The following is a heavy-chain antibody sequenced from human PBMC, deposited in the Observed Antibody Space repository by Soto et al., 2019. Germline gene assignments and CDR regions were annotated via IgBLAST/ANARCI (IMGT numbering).Heavy chain of an antibody. J-gene: IGHJ6*02. CDR3: ASYSGSYYIDYYYYGMDV. CDR2: IIPIFGTA. Sequence: SVKVSWKASGGTFSSYSISWVRQAPGQGLEWMGGIIPIFGTANYAQKFQGRVTITADKSTSTAYMELSSLRSEDTAVYYCASYSGSYYIDYYYYGMDVWGQGTTVTVSS. V-gene: IGHV1-69*06. D-gene: IGHD1-26*01. CDR1: GGTFSSYS.